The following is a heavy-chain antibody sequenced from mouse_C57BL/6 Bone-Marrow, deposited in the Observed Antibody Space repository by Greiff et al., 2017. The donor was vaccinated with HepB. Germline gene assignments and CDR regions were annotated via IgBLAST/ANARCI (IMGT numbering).Heavy chain of an antibody. CDR3: ASYYYGSSYFYWYFDV. Sequence: QVQLKESGPGLVAPSQSLSITCTVSGFSLTSYAISWVRQPPGKGLEWLGVIWTGGGTNYNSALKSRLSISKDNSKSQVFLKMNSLQTDDTARYYCASYYYGSSYFYWYFDVWGTGTTVTVSS. J-gene: IGHJ1*03. CDR1: GFSLTSYA. V-gene: IGHV2-9-1*01. CDR2: IWTGGGT. D-gene: IGHD1-1*01.